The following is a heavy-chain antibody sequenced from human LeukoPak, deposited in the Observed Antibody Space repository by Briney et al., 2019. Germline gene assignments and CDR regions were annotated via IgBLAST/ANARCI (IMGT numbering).Heavy chain of an antibody. CDR1: GYTITGYY. Sequence: ASVKVSCTASGYTITGYYMHWVRQAPGQGLEWMGWINPNSGGTNYAQKFQARVTMTRDTSISVAYMELSRLRSDDTAVYYCARVEGYCTTTSCQQTNAFDIWGQGTMVTVSS. J-gene: IGHJ3*02. CDR2: INPNSGGT. CDR3: ARVEGYCTTTSCQQTNAFDI. D-gene: IGHD2-2*01. V-gene: IGHV1-2*02.